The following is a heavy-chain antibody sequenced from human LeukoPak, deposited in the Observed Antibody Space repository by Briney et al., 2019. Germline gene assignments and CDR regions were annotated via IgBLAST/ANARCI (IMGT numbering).Heavy chain of an antibody. CDR1: GGTFSSYA. D-gene: IGHD3-3*01. CDR2: IIPILGIA. Sequence: SVKVSCKASGGTFSSYAIIWVRQAPGQGLEWMGRIIPILGIANYAQKFQGRVTITADKSTSTAYMELSSLRSEDTAVYYCARELAGLRYDFWSGYYSGPENWFDPWGQGTLVTVSS. CDR3: ARELAGLRYDFWSGYYSGPENWFDP. V-gene: IGHV1-69*04. J-gene: IGHJ5*02.